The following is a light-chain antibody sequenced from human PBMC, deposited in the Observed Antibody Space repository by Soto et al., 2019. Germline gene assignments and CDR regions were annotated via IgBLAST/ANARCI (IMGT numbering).Light chain of an antibody. Sequence: QSALTQPASVSGSPGQSITISCTGSSSDIGSYGLVSWYQQHPGKAPKLIIYRFSGSKSDYTASLTISGLQTEDEAVYWCMSYGLSNTFAFGGGTKVTVL. J-gene: IGLJ2*01. CDR3: MSYGLSNTFA. CDR1: SSDIGSYGL. V-gene: IGLV2-23*02.